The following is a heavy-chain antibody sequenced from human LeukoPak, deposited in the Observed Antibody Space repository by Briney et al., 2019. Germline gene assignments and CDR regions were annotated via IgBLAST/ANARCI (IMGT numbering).Heavy chain of an antibody. CDR2: ISYDGSNK. J-gene: IGHJ4*02. CDR3: ARDRGPYYDFWSGYYTFDY. CDR1: GSTFSSYG. Sequence: GGSLRLSCAASGSTFSSYGMHWVRQAPGKGLEWVAVISYDGSNKYYADSVKGRFTISRDNSKNTLYLQMNSLRAEDTAVYYCARDRGPYYDFWSGYYTFDYWGQGTLVTVSS. D-gene: IGHD3-3*01. V-gene: IGHV3-30*03.